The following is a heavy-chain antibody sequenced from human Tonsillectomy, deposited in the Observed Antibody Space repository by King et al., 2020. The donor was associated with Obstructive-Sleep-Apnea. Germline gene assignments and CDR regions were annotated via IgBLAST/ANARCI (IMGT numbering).Heavy chain of an antibody. D-gene: IGHD3-22*01. Sequence: VQLQQWGAGLLKPSETLSLTCAVYGGSFSGYYRSWIRQPPGKGLEWIGEINHSGSTNYNPSLKSRVTISVDTSKNQFSLKLSSVTAADTAVYYCARGGHYYDSSGYPSPWGQGTLVTVSS. CDR2: INHSGST. CDR1: GGSFSGYY. CDR3: ARGGHYYDSSGYPSP. V-gene: IGHV4-34*01. J-gene: IGHJ5*02.